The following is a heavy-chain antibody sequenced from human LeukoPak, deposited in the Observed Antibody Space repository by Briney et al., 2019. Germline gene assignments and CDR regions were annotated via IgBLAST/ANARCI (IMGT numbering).Heavy chain of an antibody. J-gene: IGHJ4*02. D-gene: IGHD3-16*01. Sequence: SETLSLTCTVSGGSISSYYWSWIRRPPGKGLEWIGYIYYSGSTNYNPSLKSRVTISVETSKNQFSLKLSSVTAADTAVYYCARVITVRGVIFDYWGQGTLVTVSS. V-gene: IGHV4-59*01. CDR1: GGSISSYY. CDR3: ARVITVRGVIFDY. CDR2: IYYSGST.